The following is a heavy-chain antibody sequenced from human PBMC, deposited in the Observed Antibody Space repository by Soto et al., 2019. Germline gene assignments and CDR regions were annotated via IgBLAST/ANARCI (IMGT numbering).Heavy chain of an antibody. D-gene: IGHD2-2*01. CDR1: GFTFSSYG. CDR3: AKDRGGDCPDTSCYFGAEY. Sequence: PVGSLMLSCVGSGFTFSSYGMHWVRQAPGKGLECVAVISDTGSSHYYAASVEGRFTISRENSKNTLSLHMDRLRVEDTAVYYCAKDRGGDCPDTSCYFGAEYWGQGTPGTVSS. CDR2: ISDTGSSH. V-gene: IGHV3-30*18. J-gene: IGHJ4*02.